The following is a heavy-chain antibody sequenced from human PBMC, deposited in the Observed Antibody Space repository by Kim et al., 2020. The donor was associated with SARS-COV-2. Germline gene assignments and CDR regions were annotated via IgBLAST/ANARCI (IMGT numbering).Heavy chain of an antibody. V-gene: IGHV3-30*18. CDR1: GFTFSSYG. J-gene: IGHJ4*02. D-gene: IGHD3-10*01. Sequence: GGSLRLSCAASGFTFSSYGMHWVRQAPGKGLEWVAVISYDGSNKYYADSVKGRFTISRDNSKNTLYLQMNSLRAEDTAVYYCAKALGTTSITIVRGPLDYWGQGTLVTVSS. CDR2: ISYDGSNK. CDR3: AKALGTTSITIVRGPLDY.